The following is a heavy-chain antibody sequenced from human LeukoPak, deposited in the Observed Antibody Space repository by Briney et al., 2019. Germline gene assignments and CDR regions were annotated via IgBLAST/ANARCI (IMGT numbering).Heavy chain of an antibody. CDR3: ARDRRGSFYTFDL. V-gene: IGHV4-59*01. Sequence: PSETPSLTCSVSGASLNGYFWNWVRQTPEKGLEWIGYVSHTGATTSNPTLKSRVSITIDTSKSKISLTMTSVTAADSALYYCARDRRGSFYTFDLWGPGTIVSVS. CDR2: VSHTGAT. CDR1: GASLNGYF. J-gene: IGHJ3*01. D-gene: IGHD1-26*01.